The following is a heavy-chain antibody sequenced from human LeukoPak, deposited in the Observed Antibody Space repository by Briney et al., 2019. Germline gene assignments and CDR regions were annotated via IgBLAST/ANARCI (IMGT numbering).Heavy chain of an antibody. V-gene: IGHV4-39*02. CDR3: ARVRGSFDY. CDR2: MFYGGYS. Sequence: PSETLSLTCTVSDGSFSSSSYYWGWIRQPPGKGLEWIGSMFYGGYSYYNPSLKSRLTISVDTTKNQFSLKLSSMTAADTAVYYCARVRGSFDYWGRGILVTVSS. CDR1: DGSFSSSSYY. D-gene: IGHD3-10*01. J-gene: IGHJ4*02.